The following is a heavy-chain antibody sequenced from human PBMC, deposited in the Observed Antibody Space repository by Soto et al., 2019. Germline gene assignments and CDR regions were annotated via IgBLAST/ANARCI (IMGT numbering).Heavy chain of an antibody. CDR2: IYYSGST. Sequence: SETLSLTCTVSGGSVSSGSYYWSWIRQPPGKGLEWIGYIYYSGSTNYNPSLKSRVTISVDTSKNQFSLKLSSVTAADTAVYYCARTRPITIFGVVIRGNWFDPWGQGTLVTVS. CDR3: ARTRPITIFGVVIRGNWFDP. J-gene: IGHJ5*02. D-gene: IGHD3-3*01. V-gene: IGHV4-61*01. CDR1: GGSVSSGSYY.